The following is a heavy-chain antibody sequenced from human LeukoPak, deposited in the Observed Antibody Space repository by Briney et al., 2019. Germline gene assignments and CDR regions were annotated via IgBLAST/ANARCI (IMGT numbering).Heavy chain of an antibody. CDR1: GGSISSYY. CDR2: IYYSGST. D-gene: IGHD3-10*01. V-gene: IGHV4-59*01. J-gene: IGHJ4*02. Sequence: SETLSLTCTVSGGSISSYYWSWLRQPPGKGLEWIGYIYYSGSTNYNPSLTSRVTISVDTSKNQFSLKLSSVTAADTAVYYCARFRGGLFDYWGQGTLVTVSS. CDR3: ARFRGGLFDY.